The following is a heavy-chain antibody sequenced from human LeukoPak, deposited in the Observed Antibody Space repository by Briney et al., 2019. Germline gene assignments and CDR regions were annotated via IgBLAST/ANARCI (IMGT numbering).Heavy chain of an antibody. CDR3: ARTYYDILTGYQQPDDY. J-gene: IGHJ4*02. D-gene: IGHD3-9*01. Sequence: SETLSLTCTVSGGSISSSSYYWGWIRQPPGKGLEWIGSIYYSGSTYYNPSLKSRVAISVDTSKNQFSLKLSSVTAADTAVYYCARTYYDILTGYQQPDDYWGQGTLVTVSS. V-gene: IGHV4-39*01. CDR2: IYYSGST. CDR1: GGSISSSSYY.